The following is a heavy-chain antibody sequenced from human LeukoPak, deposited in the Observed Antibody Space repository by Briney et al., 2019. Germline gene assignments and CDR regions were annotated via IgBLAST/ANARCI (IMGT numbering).Heavy chain of an antibody. CDR3: ARDTQSRNYGDYGNDAFDI. CDR1: GFTFSSYS. CDR2: ISSSSSYI. V-gene: IGHV3-21*01. J-gene: IGHJ3*02. Sequence: GGSLRLSCAASGFTFSSYSMNWVRQAPGKGLEWVSSISSSSSYIYYADSVKGRFTISRDNAKNSLYLQMNSLRAEHTAVYYCARDTQSRNYGDYGNDAFDIWGQGTMVTVSS. D-gene: IGHD4-17*01.